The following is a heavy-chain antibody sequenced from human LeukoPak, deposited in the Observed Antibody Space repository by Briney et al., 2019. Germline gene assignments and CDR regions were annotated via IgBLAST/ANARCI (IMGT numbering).Heavy chain of an antibody. CDR2: IRGSNSYI. V-gene: IGHV3-21*01. CDR3: ARVRDPGGSGSYYNGPWGYYYYMDV. D-gene: IGHD3-10*01. Sequence: MPGGSLRLSCAASGFTFSSYSMNWVRQAPGKGLEWVSSIRGSNSYIYYADSMKGRFTISRDNAKNSLYLQMNSLRAEDTAVYYCARVRDPGGSGSYYNGPWGYYYYMDVWGKGTTVTISS. CDR1: GFTFSSYS. J-gene: IGHJ6*03.